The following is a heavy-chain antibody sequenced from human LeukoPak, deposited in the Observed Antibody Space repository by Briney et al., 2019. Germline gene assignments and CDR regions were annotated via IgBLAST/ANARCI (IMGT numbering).Heavy chain of an antibody. J-gene: IGHJ5*02. CDR2: ISSSSSYT. Sequence: GGSLRLSCAASGFTFSDYYMSWIRQAPGKGLEWVSYISSSSSYTNYADSVKGRFTISRDNAKNSMYLQMNSLRAEDTAVYYCAKGKAHNNLDWFDPWGQGTLVTVSS. V-gene: IGHV3-11*03. CDR1: GFTFSDYY. CDR3: AKGKAHNNLDWFDP. D-gene: IGHD6-13*01.